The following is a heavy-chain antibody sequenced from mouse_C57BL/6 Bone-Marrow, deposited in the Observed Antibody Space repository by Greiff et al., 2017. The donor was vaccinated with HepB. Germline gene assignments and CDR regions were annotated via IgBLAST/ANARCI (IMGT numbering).Heavy chain of an antibody. D-gene: IGHD6-5*01. V-gene: IGHV1-63*01. CDR3: ARILSEAMDY. J-gene: IGHJ4*01. Sequence: QVQLQQSGAELVRPGTSVKMSCKASGYTFTNYWIGWAKQRPGHGLEWIGDIYPGGGYTNYNEKFKGKATLTADKSSSTAYMQFSSLTSEESAIYYCARILSEAMDYWGQGTSVTVSS. CDR1: GYTFTNYW. CDR2: IYPGGGYT.